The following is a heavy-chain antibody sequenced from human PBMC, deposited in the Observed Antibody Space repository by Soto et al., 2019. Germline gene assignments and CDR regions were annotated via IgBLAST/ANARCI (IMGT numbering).Heavy chain of an antibody. CDR2: ISYDGSNK. CDR3: AKDKVAASYYYGMDV. D-gene: IGHD6-25*01. V-gene: IGHV3-30*18. J-gene: IGHJ6*02. Sequence: GGSLRLSCAASGFTFSSYGMHWVRQAPGKGLEWVAVISYDGSNKYYADSVKGRFTISRDNSKNTLYLQMNSLRAEDTAVYYCAKDKVAASYYYGMDVWGQGTTVTVSS. CDR1: GFTFSSYG.